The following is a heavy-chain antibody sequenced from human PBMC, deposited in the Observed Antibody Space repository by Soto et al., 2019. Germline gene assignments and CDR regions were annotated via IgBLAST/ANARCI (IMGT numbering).Heavy chain of an antibody. J-gene: IGHJ3*01. CDR3: TRRGQLLDDAFDV. CDR1: GFIFSGST. CDR2: IRIKTYDYAT. V-gene: IGHV3-73*01. D-gene: IGHD6-13*01. Sequence: GGSLRLSCAASGFIFSGSTLHWVRQASRKGLEWVGRIRIKTYDYATTYAASVKGRFTISRDDSKNTAYLQMNSLKTEDTAVYYCTRRGQLLDDAFDVWGQGTMVTVSS.